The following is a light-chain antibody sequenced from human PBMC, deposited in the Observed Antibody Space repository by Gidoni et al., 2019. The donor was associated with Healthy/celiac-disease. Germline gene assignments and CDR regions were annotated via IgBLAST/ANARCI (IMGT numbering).Light chain of an antibody. CDR3: QQSYSTPPIT. CDR2: AAS. J-gene: IGKJ5*01. CDR1: QSIRGY. V-gene: IGKV1-39*01. Sequence: DIQLTQSPSSLSASVGDRVTITCRESQSIRGYLNGYQQKPGKAPKLLIYAASSLQSGVPSRFSGSGSGTDFTLTISSLQPEDFATYYCQQSYSTPPITFGQGTRLEIK.